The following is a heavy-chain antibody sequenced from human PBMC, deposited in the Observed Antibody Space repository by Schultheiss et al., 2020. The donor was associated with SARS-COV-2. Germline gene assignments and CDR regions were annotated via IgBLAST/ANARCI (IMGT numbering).Heavy chain of an antibody. CDR3: TAHYYDSSGYYYDY. CDR1: GFTFSNAW. Sequence: GGSLRLSCAASGFTFSNAWMNWVRHAPGKGLEWVGRIKSKTDGGTTDYAAPVKGRFTISRDDSKSIAYLQMNSLKTEDTAVYYCTAHYYDSSGYYYDYWGQGTLVTVAS. V-gene: IGHV3-15*07. CDR2: IKSKTDGGTT. J-gene: IGHJ4*02. D-gene: IGHD3-22*01.